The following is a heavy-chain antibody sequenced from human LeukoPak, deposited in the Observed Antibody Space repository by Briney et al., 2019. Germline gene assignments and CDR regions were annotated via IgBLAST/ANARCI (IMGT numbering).Heavy chain of an antibody. CDR3: ARARGYSYPGDAFDI. D-gene: IGHD5-18*01. CDR1: GGSINSGGYS. CDR2: IYYSGST. Sequence: SQTLSLTCTVSGGSINSGGYSWSWIRQQPGKDLEWIGYIYYSGSTYYNPSLKSRATISIDTSKNQFSLILRSVTAADTAVYYCARARGYSYPGDAFDIWGQGTKVTVSS. V-gene: IGHV4-31*03. J-gene: IGHJ3*02.